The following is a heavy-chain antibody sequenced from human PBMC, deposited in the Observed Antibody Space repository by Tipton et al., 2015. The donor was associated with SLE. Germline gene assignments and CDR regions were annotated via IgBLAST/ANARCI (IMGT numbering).Heavy chain of an antibody. CDR2: IYYNGNT. D-gene: IGHD3-10*01. J-gene: IGHJ4*02. CDR1: GGSISSSSYY. Sequence: TLSLTCTVSGGSISSSSYYWGWIRQPPGKGLEWIASIYYNGNTYYNPSLQSRLTISEDTSKNQFSLKLSSVTAADTAVYYCASIKAEYYGSGSYYVDWGQGTLVTVSS. V-gene: IGHV4-39*01. CDR3: ASIKAEYYGSGSYYVD.